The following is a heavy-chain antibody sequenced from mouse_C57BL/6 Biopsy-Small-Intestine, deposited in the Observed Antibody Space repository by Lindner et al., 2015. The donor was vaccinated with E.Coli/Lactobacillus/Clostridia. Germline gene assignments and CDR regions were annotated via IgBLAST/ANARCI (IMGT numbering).Heavy chain of an antibody. CDR3: AKGTRGDY. V-gene: IGHV1-82*01. Sequence: VQLQESGPELVKPGASVKISCKASGYAFSSSWMNWVKQRPGKGLEWIGRIYPGDGDTNYNGKFKDKATLTADKSSNTAYMQLSSLTSEDSAVYFCAKGTRGDYWGQGTTLTVSS. CDR1: GYAFSSSW. J-gene: IGHJ2*01. CDR2: IYPGDGDT.